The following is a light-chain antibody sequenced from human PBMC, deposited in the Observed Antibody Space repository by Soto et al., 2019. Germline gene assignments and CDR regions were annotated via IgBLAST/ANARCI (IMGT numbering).Light chain of an antibody. V-gene: IGKV3D-15*01. J-gene: IGKJ1*01. CDR3: QHYNSYSEA. Sequence: EIVMTQSPATLSVSPGERATLSCRASQNVRSNLAWYQQKPGRAPRLLIYDASNRATGIPARFSGSGSGTEFTLTISSLQPDDFATYYCQHYNSYSEAFGQGTKVDIK. CDR2: DAS. CDR1: QNVRSN.